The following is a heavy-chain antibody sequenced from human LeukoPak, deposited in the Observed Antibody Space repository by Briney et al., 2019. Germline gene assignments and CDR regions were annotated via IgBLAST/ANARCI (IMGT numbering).Heavy chain of an antibody. Sequence: QPGGSLRLSCAASGFTFSSYAMHWVRQPPGKGLEWEAVISYDRSNKYYADSVKGRFTISRDNSKNTLYLQMNSLRAEDTAVYYCARNGCGGDCYLADYWGQGTLVTVSS. J-gene: IGHJ4*02. V-gene: IGHV3-30-3*01. D-gene: IGHD2-21*02. CDR1: GFTFSSYA. CDR3: ARNGCGGDCYLADY. CDR2: ISYDRSNK.